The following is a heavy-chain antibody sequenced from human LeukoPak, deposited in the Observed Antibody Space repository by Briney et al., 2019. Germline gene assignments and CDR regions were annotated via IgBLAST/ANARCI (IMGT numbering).Heavy chain of an antibody. J-gene: IGHJ4*02. V-gene: IGHV4-39*07. Sequence: ASETLSLTCTVSGGSISSSSYYWGWIRQPPGKGLEWIGSIYCSGSTYYNPSLKSRVTISVDTSKNQFSLKLSSVTAADTAVYYCARGRDYYGSDTWPHLDYWGQGTLVTVSS. D-gene: IGHD3-10*01. CDR3: ARGRDYYGSDTWPHLDY. CDR1: GGSISSSSYY. CDR2: IYCSGST.